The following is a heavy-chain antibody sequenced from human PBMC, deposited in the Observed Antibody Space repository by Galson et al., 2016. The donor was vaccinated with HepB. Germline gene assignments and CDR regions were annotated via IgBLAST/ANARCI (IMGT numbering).Heavy chain of an antibody. D-gene: IGHD3-9*01. Sequence: SLTCSVSGGSISGGDYYWSWIRQPPGKGLEWIGYIYYTGNTYYNPSLRSRITISVDTSKNQFSLKLSSVTAADTAVYYCTRTGILTGYYDSRRVNYFDYWGQGTLVTVSS. CDR2: IYYTGNT. CDR1: GGSISGGDYY. V-gene: IGHV4-30-4*01. J-gene: IGHJ4*02. CDR3: TRTGILTGYYDSRRVNYFDY.